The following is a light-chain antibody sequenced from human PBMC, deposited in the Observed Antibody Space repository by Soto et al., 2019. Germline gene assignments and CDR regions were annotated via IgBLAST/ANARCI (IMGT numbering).Light chain of an antibody. Sequence: DIVMTQSPLSLPVTPGEPASISCRSSQSLLHSNGYNYLDWYLQKPGQSPQLLIYWGSNRASGVPDRFSGSGSGADFTLKINRVEAEDVGVYYCMQALQTPYTFGQGTKLEIK. CDR2: WGS. V-gene: IGKV2-28*01. CDR1: QSLLHSNGYNY. J-gene: IGKJ2*01. CDR3: MQALQTPYT.